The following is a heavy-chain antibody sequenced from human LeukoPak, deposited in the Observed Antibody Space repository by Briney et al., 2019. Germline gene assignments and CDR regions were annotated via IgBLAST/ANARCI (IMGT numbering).Heavy chain of an antibody. CDR1: GGSVGTYY. CDR3: ARHIGGGIEDMDV. J-gene: IGHJ6*03. Sequence: SETLSPTCTVSGGSVGTYYWSWIRQSPGKGLEWIGYIYVTGTRYNPYLQSRVTISVDRSRNQFFLKMSSVTAADTAVYYCARHIGGGIEDMDVWGKGTKVIVSS. V-gene: IGHV4-59*08. D-gene: IGHD3-16*02. CDR2: IYVTGT.